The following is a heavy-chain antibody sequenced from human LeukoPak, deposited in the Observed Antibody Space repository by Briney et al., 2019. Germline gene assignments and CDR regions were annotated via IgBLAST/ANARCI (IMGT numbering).Heavy chain of an antibody. Sequence: GGSLRLSCAASGFTFSSYAMSWVRQAPGKGLEWVSAISGSGGSTYYPDSVKGRFTISRDNSKNTLYLQMNSLRAEDTAVYYCAKGSGWYVDYFDYWGQGTLVTVSS. J-gene: IGHJ4*02. CDR1: GFTFSSYA. CDR3: AKGSGWYVDYFDY. CDR2: ISGSGGST. D-gene: IGHD6-19*01. V-gene: IGHV3-23*01.